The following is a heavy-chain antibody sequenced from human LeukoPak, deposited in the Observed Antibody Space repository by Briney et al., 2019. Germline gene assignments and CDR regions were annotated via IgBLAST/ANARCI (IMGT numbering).Heavy chain of an antibody. Sequence: SETLSLTCTVSGGSISSYYWSWTRQPPGKGLEWIGYIYYSGSTNYNPSLKSRVTISVDTSKNQFSLKRSSVTAADTAVYYCARSYGRVEYYGMDVWGQGTTVTVSS. CDR3: ARSYGRVEYYGMDV. J-gene: IGHJ6*02. CDR2: IYYSGST. CDR1: GGSISSYY. V-gene: IGHV4-59*01. D-gene: IGHD3-16*01.